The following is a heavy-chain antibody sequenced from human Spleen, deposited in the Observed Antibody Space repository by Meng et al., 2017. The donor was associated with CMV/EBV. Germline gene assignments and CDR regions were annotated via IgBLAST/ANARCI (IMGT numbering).Heavy chain of an antibody. CDR3: ARSLVVVPAAIHWFDP. V-gene: IGHV1-69*10. D-gene: IGHD2-2*01. CDR2: IIPILGIA. CDR1: GGTFSSYA. Sequence: GGTFSSYAISWVRQAPGQGLEWMGGIIPILGIANYAQKFQGRVMITADKSTSTAYMELSSLRSEDTAVYYCARSLVVVPAAIHWFDPWGQGTLVTVSS. J-gene: IGHJ5*02.